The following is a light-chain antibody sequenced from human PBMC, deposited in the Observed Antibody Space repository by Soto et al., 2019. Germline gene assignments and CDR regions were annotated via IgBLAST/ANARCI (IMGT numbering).Light chain of an antibody. J-gene: IGLJ2*01. CDR3: AAWDDSLNGMV. CDR1: SSNIGRNT. CDR2: SDN. V-gene: IGLV1-44*01. Sequence: QSVLTQPPSASGTPGQRVTISCSGSSSNIGRNTVNWYQQLPGTAPKLLIYSDNQRPSGVPDRSSVSKSGTSVSLAISGLQSDDEADYYCAAWDDSLNGMVFGGGTKLTVL.